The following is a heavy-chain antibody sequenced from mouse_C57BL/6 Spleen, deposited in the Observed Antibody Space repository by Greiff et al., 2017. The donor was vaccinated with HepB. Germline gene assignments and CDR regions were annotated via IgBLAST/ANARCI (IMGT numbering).Heavy chain of an antibody. J-gene: IGHJ2*01. CDR1: GYTFTDYY. Sequence: VQLQQSGPELVKPGASVKISCKASGYTFTDYYMNWVKQSHGKSLEWIGDINPNNGGTSYNQKFKGKATLTVDKSSSTAYMELRSLTSEDSAVYYCARGSGPLDYWGQGTTLTVSS. V-gene: IGHV1-26*01. D-gene: IGHD3-2*02. CDR2: INPNNGGT. CDR3: ARGSGPLDY.